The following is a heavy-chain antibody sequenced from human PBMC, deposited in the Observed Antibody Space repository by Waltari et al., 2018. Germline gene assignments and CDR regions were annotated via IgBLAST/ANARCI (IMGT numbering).Heavy chain of an antibody. D-gene: IGHD6-13*01. CDR3: SRGSGQLGYIMDV. CDR2: ISSEGIST. CDR1: GPRLLRHW. Sequence: EVQLVESGGGLVQPGGSLRLASAASGPRLLRHWMHWVTQVPGRGLVWVSRISSEGISTTYADSVKGRFSIFRDNAKNTLYLHMNSLRADDTAVYFCSRGSGQLGYIMDVWGQGTTVTVSS. V-gene: IGHV3-74*01. J-gene: IGHJ6*02.